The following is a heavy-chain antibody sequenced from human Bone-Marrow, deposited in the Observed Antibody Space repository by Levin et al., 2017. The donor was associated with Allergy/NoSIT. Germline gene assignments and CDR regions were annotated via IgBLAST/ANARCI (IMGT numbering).Heavy chain of an antibody. V-gene: IGHV3-9*01. CDR2: ISLNSGSI. D-gene: IGHD2/OR15-2a*01. CDR1: GFTLDDYA. J-gene: IGHJ5*02. Sequence: LSLTCATSGFTLDDYAMHWVLQAPGKGLEWVSGISLNSGSIGYADSVKGRFTISRDNAGNSLYLVMNSLRAEDTALYYCGKAGLYPAGPMFDPWGQGTLVTVSS. CDR3: GKAGLYPAGPMFDP.